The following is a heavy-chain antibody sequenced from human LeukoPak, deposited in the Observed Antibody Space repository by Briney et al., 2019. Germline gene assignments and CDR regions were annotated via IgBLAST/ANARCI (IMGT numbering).Heavy chain of an antibody. CDR3: ARENIVVVPAADTWFDP. CDR2: IPYDGSNK. Sequence: GRSLRLSCAASGFTFSSYAMHWVRQAPGKGLEWVAVIPYDGSNKYYADSVKGRFTISRDNSKNTLYLQMNSLRAEDTVVYYCARENIVVVPAADTWFDPWGQGTLVTVSS. V-gene: IGHV3-30-3*01. D-gene: IGHD2-2*01. CDR1: GFTFSSYA. J-gene: IGHJ5*02.